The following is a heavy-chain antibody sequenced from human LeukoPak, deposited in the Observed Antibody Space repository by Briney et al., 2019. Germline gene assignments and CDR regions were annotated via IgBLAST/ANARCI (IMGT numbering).Heavy chain of an antibody. V-gene: IGHV4-30-2*01. J-gene: IGHJ4*02. CDR1: GGSISSGGYS. D-gene: IGHD5-12*01. Sequence: SQTLSLTSAVSGGSISSGGYSWSWLRQPPGTGLEWIGYIYHSGSTYYNPSLKSRVTISVDRSKNQFSLKLSSVTAADTAVYYCARAVEGIVATISYFDYWGQGTLVTVSS. CDR3: ARAVEGIVATISYFDY. CDR2: IYHSGST.